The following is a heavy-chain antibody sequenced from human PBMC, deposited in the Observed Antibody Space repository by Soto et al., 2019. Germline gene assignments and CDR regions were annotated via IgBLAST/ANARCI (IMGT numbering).Heavy chain of an antibody. Sequence: SVNVSCKASGGTFSSYAISWVRQAPGQGLEWMGWIIPIFGTANYAQKFQGRVTITADESTSTAYMELSSLRSEDTAVYYCAREMKDYYDSSGYSAYYYYYGMDVWGQGTTVTVSS. D-gene: IGHD3-22*01. J-gene: IGHJ6*02. CDR3: AREMKDYYDSSGYSAYYYYYGMDV. CDR1: GGTFSSYA. CDR2: IIPIFGTA. V-gene: IGHV1-69*13.